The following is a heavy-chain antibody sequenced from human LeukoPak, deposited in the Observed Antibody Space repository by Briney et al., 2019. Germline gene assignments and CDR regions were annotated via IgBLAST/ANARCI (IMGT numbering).Heavy chain of an antibody. CDR2: INHSGGT. CDR1: GGSFSGYY. J-gene: IGHJ4*02. Sequence: PSETLSLTCAVYGGSFSGYYWSWIRQPPGKGLEWIGEINHSGGTNYNPSLKSRVTISVDTSKNQFSLKLSSVTAADTAVYYCARGLRGYCTNGVCYKGYSSSWPYYFDYWGQGTLVTVSS. D-gene: IGHD2-8*01. V-gene: IGHV4-34*01. CDR3: ARGLRGYCTNGVCYKGYSSSWPYYFDY.